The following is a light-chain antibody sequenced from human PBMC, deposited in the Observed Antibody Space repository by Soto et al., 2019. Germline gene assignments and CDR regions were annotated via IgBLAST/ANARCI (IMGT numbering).Light chain of an antibody. J-gene: IGKJ1*01. CDR2: AAS. CDR1: QGISNY. CDR3: QRYNNAPRT. Sequence: EIQMTQSPSSLSGSVGDSVTITCRASQGISNYLAWYQQRPGKAPTLLIYAASTLQSGVPSRFSGSGSGTDFTLTISSLQPEDVATYYCQRYNNAPRTFGQGTKVEIK. V-gene: IGKV1-27*01.